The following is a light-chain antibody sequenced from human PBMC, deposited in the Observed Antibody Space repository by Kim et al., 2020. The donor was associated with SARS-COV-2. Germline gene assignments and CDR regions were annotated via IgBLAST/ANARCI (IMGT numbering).Light chain of an antibody. Sequence: VSPGQTASITCSGDKLGDKYACWYQQKAGQSPVLVIYQDSKRPSGIPERFSGSNSGNTATLTISGTQAMDEADYYCQAWDSSTAGVFGTGTKVTVL. V-gene: IGLV3-1*01. CDR2: QDS. CDR3: QAWDSSTAGV. J-gene: IGLJ1*01. CDR1: KLGDKY.